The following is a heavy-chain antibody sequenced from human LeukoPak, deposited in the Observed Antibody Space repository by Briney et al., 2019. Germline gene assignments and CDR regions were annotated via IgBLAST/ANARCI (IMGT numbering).Heavy chain of an antibody. CDR1: GYTFTSYA. J-gene: IGHJ4*02. CDR2: INAGNGNT. V-gene: IGHV1-3*01. Sequence: ASVKVSCKASGYTFTSYAMHWVSQAPGQRLEWMGWINAGNGNTKYSQKFQGRVTITRDTSASTAYMELSSLRSEDTAVYYCAREPDYDSSGYPNDYWGQGTLVTVSS. CDR3: AREPDYDSSGYPNDY. D-gene: IGHD3-22*01.